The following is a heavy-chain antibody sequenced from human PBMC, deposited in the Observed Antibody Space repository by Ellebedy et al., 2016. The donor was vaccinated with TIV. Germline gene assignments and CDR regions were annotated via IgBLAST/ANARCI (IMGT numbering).Heavy chain of an antibody. CDR2: ISVYTGNT. D-gene: IGHD5-24*01. J-gene: IGHJ4*02. V-gene: IGHV1-18*01. CDR3: ARDWQDGASWYFDF. CDR1: GYTFDSYG. Sequence: ASVKVSCKTSGYTFDSYGVSWVRQAPGQGLEYVGWISVYTGNTNYAPKFHGRVTLTVDRSTSTAYMDLRSLRSDDTAVYYCARDWQDGASWYFDFWGQGILVTVSS.